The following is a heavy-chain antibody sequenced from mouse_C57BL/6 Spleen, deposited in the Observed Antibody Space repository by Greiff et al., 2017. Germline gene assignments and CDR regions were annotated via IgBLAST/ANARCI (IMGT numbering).Heavy chain of an antibody. D-gene: IGHD2-2*01. J-gene: IGHJ4*01. CDR3: ASMVTTGAMDY. V-gene: IGHV1-69*01. Sequence: QVQLQQPGAELVMPGASVKLSCKASCYTFTSYWMHWVKQRPGQGLEWIGEIDPSDSYTNYNQKFKGKSTLTVDKSSSTAYMQLSSLTSEDSAVYYCASMVTTGAMDYWGQGTSVTVSA. CDR1: CYTFTSYW. CDR2: IDPSDSYT.